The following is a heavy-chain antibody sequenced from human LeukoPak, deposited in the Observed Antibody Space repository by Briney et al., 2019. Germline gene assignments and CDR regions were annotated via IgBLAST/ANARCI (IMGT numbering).Heavy chain of an antibody. CDR2: ISYDGSNK. CDR1: GFTFSSYA. CDR3: ARVRGDILTGYLNYYYGMDV. Sequence: GRSLRLSCAASGFTFSSYAMHWIRQAPGKGLEWVAVISYDGSNKYYADSVKGRFTISRDNSKNTLYLQMNSLRAEGTAVYYCARVRGDILTGYLNYYYGMDVWGKGTTVTVSS. J-gene: IGHJ6*04. D-gene: IGHD3-9*01. V-gene: IGHV3-30*04.